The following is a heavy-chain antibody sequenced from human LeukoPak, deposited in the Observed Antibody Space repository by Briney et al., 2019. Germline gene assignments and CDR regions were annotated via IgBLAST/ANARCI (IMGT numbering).Heavy chain of an antibody. Sequence: GGSLRLSCAASGFTFSNAWMSWVRQAPGKGLEWVGRIKSKTDGGTADYAAPVKGRFTISRDDSKNTLYLQMNSLKTEDTAVYYCTTAAAGRAYYYYYYGMDVWGQGTTVTVSS. V-gene: IGHV3-15*01. CDR2: IKSKTDGGTA. D-gene: IGHD6-13*01. CDR3: TTAAAGRAYYYYYYGMDV. J-gene: IGHJ6*02. CDR1: GFTFSNAW.